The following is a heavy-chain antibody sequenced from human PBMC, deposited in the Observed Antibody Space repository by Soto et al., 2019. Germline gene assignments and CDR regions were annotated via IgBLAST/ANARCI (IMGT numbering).Heavy chain of an antibody. CDR3: ARDRYGAMDV. CDR1: GHTFTDYY. Sequence: QVQLVQSGAEVKKPGASVKVSCKASGHTFTDYYMHWVRLAPGQGLEWMGRINPGDGSTTYLQKVQGRVTMTRETSTSTVYMELSGLISEDKAVYYCARDRYGAMDVWGQGTTVTVSS. D-gene: IGHD3-16*02. J-gene: IGHJ6*02. CDR2: INPGDGST. V-gene: IGHV1-46*01.